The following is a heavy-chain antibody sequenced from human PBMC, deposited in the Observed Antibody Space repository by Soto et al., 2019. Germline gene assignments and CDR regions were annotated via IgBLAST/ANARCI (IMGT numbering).Heavy chain of an antibody. V-gene: IGHV1-18*04. CDR1: GYTFTSYG. D-gene: IGHD3-3*01. Sequence: ASVKVSCKASGYTFTSYGISWVRQAPGQGLEWMGWISAYNGNTNYAQKLQGRAAMTTDTSTSTAYMELRSLRSDDTAVYYCASGFTRFFGVVSDYWGQGTLVTVSS. CDR3: ASGFTRFFGVVSDY. J-gene: IGHJ4*02. CDR2: ISAYNGNT.